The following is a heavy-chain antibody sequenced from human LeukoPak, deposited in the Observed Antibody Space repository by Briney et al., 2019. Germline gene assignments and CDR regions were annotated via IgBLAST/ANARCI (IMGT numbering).Heavy chain of an antibody. D-gene: IGHD6-19*01. V-gene: IGHV5-51*01. J-gene: IGHJ1*01. CDR3: ASTSKSSGWPEYFQH. Sequence: GESLKISCKGSGYSFTSYWIGWVRQMPGKGLEWMGIIYPGDSDTRYSPSFQGQVTISADKSISTAYLQWSSLKASDTAMYYCASTSKSSGWPEYFQHWGQGTLVTVSS. CDR1: GYSFTSYW. CDR2: IYPGDSDT.